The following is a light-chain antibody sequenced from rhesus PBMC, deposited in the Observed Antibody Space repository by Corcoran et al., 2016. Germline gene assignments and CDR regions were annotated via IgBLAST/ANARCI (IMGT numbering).Light chain of an antibody. CDR3: QETSNLWT. V-gene: IGKV3-31*02. CDR1: QSVSSY. J-gene: IGKJ1*01. Sequence: EIVMTQSPATLSLSPGERATLSCRASQSVSSYFAWYQQIPGQAPRRLLYDASSRATGIPDRFSCSGSGTDFTLTISSLEPEDFAVYYCQETSNLWTFGQGTKVEIK. CDR2: DAS.